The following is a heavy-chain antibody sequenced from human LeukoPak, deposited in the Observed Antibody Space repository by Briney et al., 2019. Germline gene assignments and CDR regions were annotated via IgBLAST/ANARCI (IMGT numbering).Heavy chain of an antibody. CDR1: GYTLTELS. J-gene: IGHJ4*02. Sequence: VASVKVSCKVSGYTLTELSMHWVRQAPGKGLERMGGFDPEDGETIYAQKFQGRVTMTEDTSTDTAYMELSSLRSEDTAVYYCATRVACSSTSCYSFDYWGQGTLVTVSS. CDR3: ATRVACSSTSCYSFDY. V-gene: IGHV1-24*01. CDR2: FDPEDGET. D-gene: IGHD2-2*01.